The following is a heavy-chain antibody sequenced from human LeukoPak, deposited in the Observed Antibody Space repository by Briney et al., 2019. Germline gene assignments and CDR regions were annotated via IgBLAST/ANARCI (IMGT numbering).Heavy chain of an antibody. Sequence: SETLSLTCAVYGGSFSGYYWSWIRQPPGKGLEWIGEINHSGSTNYNPSLKSRVTISVDTSKNQFSLKLSSVTAADTAVYYCARFPGYSSSHHDYWGQGTLVSVSS. V-gene: IGHV4-34*01. CDR2: INHSGST. D-gene: IGHD6-13*01. CDR3: ARFPGYSSSHHDY. J-gene: IGHJ4*02. CDR1: GGSFSGYY.